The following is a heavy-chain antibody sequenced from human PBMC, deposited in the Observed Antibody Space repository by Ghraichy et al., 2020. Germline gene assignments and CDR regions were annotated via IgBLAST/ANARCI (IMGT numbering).Heavy chain of an antibody. CDR3: ARDSYGTPDF. J-gene: IGHJ4*02. CDR1: GFTFSRNA. V-gene: IGHV3-23*01. Sequence: GGSLRLSCVASGFTFSRNAMNWVRQAPGKGLECVSGITSGGGGGTKYVDSVKGRFTISRDNSKNMLYLQMNSLRVEDTALYYCARDSYGTPDFWGQGTLVTVSS. D-gene: IGHD2-15*01. CDR2: ITSGGGGGT.